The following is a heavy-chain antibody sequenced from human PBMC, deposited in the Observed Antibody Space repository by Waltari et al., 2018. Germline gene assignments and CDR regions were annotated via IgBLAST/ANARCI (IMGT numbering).Heavy chain of an antibody. Sequence: QVQLVQSGAEVKKPGSSVKVSCKASGGTFSSYAISWVRQAPGQGLEWMGGIIPIFGTANYAQKFQGRVTITADESTSTAYMELSSLRSEDTAVYYCARVTETQRDGLWEVVNGGELHYWGQGTLVTVSS. V-gene: IGHV1-69*13. CDR2: IIPIFGTA. D-gene: IGHD2-15*01. J-gene: IGHJ4*02. CDR3: ARVTETQRDGLWEVVNGGELHY. CDR1: GGTFSSYA.